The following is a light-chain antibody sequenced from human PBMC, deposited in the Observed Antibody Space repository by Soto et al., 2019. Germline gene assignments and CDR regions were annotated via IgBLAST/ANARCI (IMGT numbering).Light chain of an antibody. CDR3: LQFNTFPWT. V-gene: IGKV3-11*01. J-gene: IGKJ1*01. CDR2: DAS. Sequence: EIVLTQSPGTLSLSPGARATLSCRASQSVSSYLAWYQQKPGQAPRLLIYDASNRATGIPARFSGSGSGTEFTLTISSLQPDDFATYYCLQFNTFPWTFGQGTKVDI. CDR1: QSVSSY.